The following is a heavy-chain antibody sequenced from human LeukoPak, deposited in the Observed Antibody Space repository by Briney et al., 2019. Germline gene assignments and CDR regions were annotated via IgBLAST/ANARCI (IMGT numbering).Heavy chain of an antibody. D-gene: IGHD3-10*01. V-gene: IGHV4-30-2*05. CDR1: GGSISSGGYS. CDR3: ARVGSGAELWFGESRSPYGMDV. CDR2: IYHSGST. Sequence: PSETLSLTCAVSGGSISSGGYSWSWIRQPPGKGLEWIGYIYHSGSTYYNPSLKSRVTISVDTSKNQSSLKLSSVTAADTAVYYCARVGSGAELWFGESRSPYGMDVWGQGTTVTVSS. J-gene: IGHJ6*02.